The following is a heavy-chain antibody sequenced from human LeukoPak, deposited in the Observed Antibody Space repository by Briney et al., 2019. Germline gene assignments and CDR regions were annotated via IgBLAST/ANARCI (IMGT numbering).Heavy chain of an antibody. J-gene: IGHJ6*02. CDR2: INPNSGGT. Sequence: ASVKVSCKASGYTFTGCYMHWVRQAPGQGLEWMGWINPNSGGTNYAQKFQGWVTMTRDTSISTAYMELSRLRSDDTAVYYCARDRVDSSGYPYFYYYYGMDVWGQGTTVTVSS. V-gene: IGHV1-2*04. D-gene: IGHD3-22*01. CDR1: GYTFTGCY. CDR3: ARDRVDSSGYPYFYYYYGMDV.